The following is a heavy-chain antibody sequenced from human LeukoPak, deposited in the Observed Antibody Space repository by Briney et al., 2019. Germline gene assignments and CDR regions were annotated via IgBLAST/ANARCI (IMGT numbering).Heavy chain of an antibody. CDR3: ARHFGGPYSSSPSPQSYFDY. D-gene: IGHD6-13*01. CDR1: GYYISSGYY. Sequence: KPSETLSLTCTVSGYYISSGYYWGWIRQPPGKGLEWIGYIYYSGSTNYNPSLKSRVTISVDTSKNQFSLKLSSVTAADTAVYYCARHFGGPYSSSPSPQSYFDYWGQGTLVTVSS. CDR2: IYYSGST. J-gene: IGHJ4*02. V-gene: IGHV4-38-2*02.